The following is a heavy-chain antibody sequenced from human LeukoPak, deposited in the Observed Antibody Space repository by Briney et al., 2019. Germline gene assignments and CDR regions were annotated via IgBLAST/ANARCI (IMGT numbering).Heavy chain of an antibody. V-gene: IGHV3-23*01. Sequence: GGSLRLSCAASGFTFSDYALGWVRQAPGRGLEWVATLSGSGAGTYYSDSVQGRFTISRDNSKRTLFLQMNSLRAEDTAFYYCAKAELGVDTFFDYWGQGALVTVSS. D-gene: IGHD3-3*01. CDR1: GFTFSDYA. CDR3: AKAELGVDTFFDY. J-gene: IGHJ4*02. CDR2: LSGSGAGT.